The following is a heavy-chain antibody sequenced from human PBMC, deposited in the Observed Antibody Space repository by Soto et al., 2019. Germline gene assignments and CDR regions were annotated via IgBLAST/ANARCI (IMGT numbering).Heavy chain of an antibody. V-gene: IGHV5-51*01. J-gene: IGHJ6*02. Sequence: PGESLKISCMGSGYSFSTYWIVWVRQMPGKGLEWMGIIYPDDSDTRYSPAFEGQVTISADKSTRTAYMQWSSLKASDTAMYYCAGRHYDSTGYMEVWGQGTTVTVSS. D-gene: IGHD3-22*01. CDR2: IYPDDSDT. CDR1: GYSFSTYW. CDR3: AGRHYDSTGYMEV.